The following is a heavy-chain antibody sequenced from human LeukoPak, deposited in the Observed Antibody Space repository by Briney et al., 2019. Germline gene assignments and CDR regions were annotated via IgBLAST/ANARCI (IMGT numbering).Heavy chain of an antibody. CDR1: GFTFTTYA. CDR3: ASDKIVGASRFDY. Sequence: GGSLRLSCAASGFTFTTYAMSWVRQAPGKGLEWVANIKQDGSEKYYVDSVKGRFTISRDNAKNSLYLQMNGLRAEDTAVYYCASDKIVGASRFDYWGQGTLVTVSS. D-gene: IGHD1-26*01. CDR2: IKQDGSEK. J-gene: IGHJ4*02. V-gene: IGHV3-7*01.